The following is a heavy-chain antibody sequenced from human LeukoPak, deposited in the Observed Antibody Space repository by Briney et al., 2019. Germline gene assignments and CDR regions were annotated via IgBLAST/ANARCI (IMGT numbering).Heavy chain of an antibody. CDR2: IYPDDSDT. J-gene: IGHJ4*02. V-gene: IGHV5-51*01. D-gene: IGHD3-10*01. Sequence: GESLKISCKGSGYSFTSYCIGWVRQMPGKGLEWMGIIYPDDSDTRYSPSFQGQVTISADKSISTAYLQWSSLKASDTAMYYCARVVRGPNYYFDYWGQGDLVTVSS. CDR1: GYSFTSYC. CDR3: ARVVRGPNYYFDY.